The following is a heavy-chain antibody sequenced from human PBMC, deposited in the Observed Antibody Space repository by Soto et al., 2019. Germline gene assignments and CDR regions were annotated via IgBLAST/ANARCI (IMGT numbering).Heavy chain of an antibody. CDR3: ARTLSGFTYGSRQFYFDY. CDR1: GDPITSYF. CDR2: VFPGGPT. V-gene: IGHV4-4*07. D-gene: IGHD3-10*01. J-gene: IGHJ4*02. Sequence: SETLSLTCTVSGDPITSYFWTWLRQPAGKGLEWIGHVFPGGPTSHNSSLKSRVSMSIDTSKNQFSLTLTSVIAADTAVYYCARTLSGFTYGSRQFYFDYWGQGTLVTVSS.